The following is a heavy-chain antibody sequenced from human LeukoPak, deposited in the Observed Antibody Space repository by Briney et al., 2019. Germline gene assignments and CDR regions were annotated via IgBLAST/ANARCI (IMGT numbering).Heavy chain of an antibody. J-gene: IGHJ4*02. D-gene: IGHD2-15*01. CDR3: ARDFYSPTKSGDY. Sequence: PGGSLRLSCAASGFTFSSYSMNWVRQAPGKGLEWVSSISSSSSYIYYADSVKGRFTISRDNAKNTLYLHMNSLRAEDTAVYYCARDFYSPTKSGDYWGQGTLVTVSS. V-gene: IGHV3-21*01. CDR2: ISSSSSYI. CDR1: GFTFSSYS.